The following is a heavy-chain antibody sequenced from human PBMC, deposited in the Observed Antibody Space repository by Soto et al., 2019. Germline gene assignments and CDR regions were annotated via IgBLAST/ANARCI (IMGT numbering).Heavy chain of an antibody. CDR1: GYTFTSYD. Sequence: SVKVSCKASGYTFTSYDINWVRQATGQGLEWMGWMNPIFGTANYAQKFQGRVTITADESTSTAYMELSSLSSEDTAVYYCARQLAGDDYWGQGTLVTVSS. D-gene: IGHD1-1*01. J-gene: IGHJ4*02. V-gene: IGHV1-69*13. CDR2: MNPIFGTA. CDR3: ARQLAGDDY.